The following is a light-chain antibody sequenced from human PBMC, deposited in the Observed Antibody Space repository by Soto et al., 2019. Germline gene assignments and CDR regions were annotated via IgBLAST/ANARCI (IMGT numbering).Light chain of an antibody. CDR3: SSYTSSSTRRV. V-gene: IGLV2-14*01. CDR2: DVS. CDR1: SSDVGGYNY. J-gene: IGLJ1*01. Sequence: QSALTQPASVSGSPGQSITISCTGTSSDVGGYNYVSWYQQHPGKAPKLMIYDVSNRPSGVSNRFSGSKSGNTASLTISGLQAEDEADYHCSSYTSSSTRRVFGTGTKVTVL.